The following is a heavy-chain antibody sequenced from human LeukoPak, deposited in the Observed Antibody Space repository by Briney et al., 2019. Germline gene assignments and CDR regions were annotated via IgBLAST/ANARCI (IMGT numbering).Heavy chain of an antibody. Sequence: PGGSLRLSCAASGFTFSSYTFSAYAMSWVRQAPGKGLEWVSAVSGSGVSTYYADSVKGRFTISRDNSKNTLYLQMNGLRAEDTAVYYRAKGVEDSGIYYYYYMDVWGKGTTVTVSS. CDR3: AKGVEDSGIYYYYYMDV. V-gene: IGHV3-23*01. CDR1: GFTFSSYTFSAYA. D-gene: IGHD2-15*01. J-gene: IGHJ6*03. CDR2: VSGSGVST.